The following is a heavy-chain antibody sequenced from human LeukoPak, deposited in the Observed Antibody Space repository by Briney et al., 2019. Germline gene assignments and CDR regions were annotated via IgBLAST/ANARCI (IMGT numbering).Heavy chain of an antibody. J-gene: IGHJ4*02. D-gene: IGHD5-18*01. V-gene: IGHV3-48*03. Sequence: GGSLRLSCAASGFTFSSYEMNWARQAPGKGLEWVSYISSSGSTIYYADSVKGRFTISRDNAKNSLYLQMNSLRAEDTAVYYCARELPGYYFDYWGQGTLVTVSS. CDR2: ISSSGSTI. CDR1: GFTFSSYE. CDR3: ARELPGYYFDY.